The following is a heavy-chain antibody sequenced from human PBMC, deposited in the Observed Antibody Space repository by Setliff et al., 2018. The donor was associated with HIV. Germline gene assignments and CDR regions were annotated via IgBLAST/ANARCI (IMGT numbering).Heavy chain of an antibody. Sequence: ASVKVSCKASGYTFTGYYMYWVRQAPGQGLEWMGVINPTGGSTRNTQKFQGRVAMTRDTSTSTVYMELSSLRSEDTAVYYCASAGAWQRNALDIWGQGTMVTVSS. CDR2: INPTGGST. CDR3: ASAGAWQRNALDI. V-gene: IGHV1-46*01. CDR1: GYTFTGYY. D-gene: IGHD5-12*01. J-gene: IGHJ3*02.